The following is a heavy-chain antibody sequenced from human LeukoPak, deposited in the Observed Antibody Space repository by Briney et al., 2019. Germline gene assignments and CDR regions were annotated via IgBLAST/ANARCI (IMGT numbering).Heavy chain of an antibody. CDR3: AAYSYGCFDY. CDR2: INHSGST. Sequence: SETLSLTCAVYSGSFSGYYWSWIRQPPGKGLEWIGEINHSGSTNYNPSLKSRVTISVDTSKNQFSLKLSSVTAADTAVYYCAAYSYGCFDYWGQGTLVTVSS. D-gene: IGHD5-18*01. V-gene: IGHV4-34*01. CDR1: SGSFSGYY. J-gene: IGHJ4*02.